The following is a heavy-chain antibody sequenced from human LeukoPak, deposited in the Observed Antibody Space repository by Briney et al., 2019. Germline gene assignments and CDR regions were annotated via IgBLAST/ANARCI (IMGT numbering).Heavy chain of an antibody. CDR1: GFTLSSNY. J-gene: IGHJ6*04. Sequence: GGSLRLSCAASGFTLSSNYMSWVRQAPGKGLEWVSVIYSGGSTYYADSVKGRFTISRDNSKNTLYLQMNSLRAEDTAVYYCARTSDYYYYGMDVWGKGTTVTVSS. CDR3: ARTSDYYYYGMDV. CDR2: IYSGGST. V-gene: IGHV3-53*01.